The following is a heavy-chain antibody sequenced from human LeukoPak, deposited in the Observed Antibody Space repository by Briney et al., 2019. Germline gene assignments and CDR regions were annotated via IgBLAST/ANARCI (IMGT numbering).Heavy chain of an antibody. V-gene: IGHV3-33*01. D-gene: IGHD3-22*01. CDR1: GFTMINYA. CDR2: ISYDGTNK. J-gene: IGHJ3*01. CDR3: ARARNYYDGSGYPQDAFDL. Sequence: SGGSLRLSCAASGFTMINYAVHWVRQAPGKGLEWVALISYDGTNKYYADSVKGRFAISRDNSKKTVYLQMNSLRADDTAVYFCARARNYYDGSGYPQDAFDLWGQGTMVTVSS.